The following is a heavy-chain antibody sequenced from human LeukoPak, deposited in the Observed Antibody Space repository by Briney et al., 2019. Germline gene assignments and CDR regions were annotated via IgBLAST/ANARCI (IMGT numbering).Heavy chain of an antibody. D-gene: IGHD7-27*01. V-gene: IGHV3-30*04. Sequence: GRSLRLSCAASGFTFSNYAMHWVRQVPGKGLEWVAVISYDGSNKYYADSVKGRFTISRDNSKNTLYLQMNSLRAEDTAVHYCARELTWGSFDYWGQGTLVTVSS. CDR1: GFTFSNYA. CDR3: ARELTWGSFDY. J-gene: IGHJ4*02. CDR2: ISYDGSNK.